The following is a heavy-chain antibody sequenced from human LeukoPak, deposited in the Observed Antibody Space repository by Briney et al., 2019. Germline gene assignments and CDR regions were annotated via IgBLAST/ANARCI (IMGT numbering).Heavy chain of an antibody. V-gene: IGHV3-11*01. J-gene: IGHJ4*02. CDR3: ARGGWELTTGFHY. CDR1: GCTFSASY. Sequence: NPGGSLRLSCAASGCTFSASYMSWIRQPPAQGLEWVSYISSSGSTIYYADSVKGRFTISRDNAKNSLYLQMSSLRVEDTAMYYCARGGWELTTGFHYWGQGTLVTVSS. D-gene: IGHD3-10*01. CDR2: ISSSGSTI.